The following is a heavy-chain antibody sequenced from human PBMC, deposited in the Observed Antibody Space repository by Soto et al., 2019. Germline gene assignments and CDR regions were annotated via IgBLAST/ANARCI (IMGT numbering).Heavy chain of an antibody. D-gene: IGHD4-17*01. CDR1: GGSISSYY. CDR3: ARDGDDYGDYRIFDY. Sequence: PSETLSLTCTVSGGSISSYYWSWIRQPPGKGLEWIGYIYYSGSTNYNPSLKSRVTISVDTSKNQFSLKLSSVTAADTAVYYCARDGDDYGDYRIFDYWGKGTLVTVSS. CDR2: IYYSGST. V-gene: IGHV4-59*01. J-gene: IGHJ4*02.